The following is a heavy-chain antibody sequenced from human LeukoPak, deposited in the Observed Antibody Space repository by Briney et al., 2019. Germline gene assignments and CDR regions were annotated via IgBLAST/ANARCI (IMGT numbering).Heavy chain of an antibody. CDR1: GGSISSYY. D-gene: IGHD3/OR15-3a*01. V-gene: IGHV4-59*01. J-gene: IGHJ4*02. Sequence: SETLSLTCTVSGGSISSYYWSWVRQPPVEGLEWIGYIYYSGSTNYNPSLKSRVTISVDTSKNQFSLKLSSVTAADTAVYYCATYGGTGYYGFAYWGQGTLVTVSS. CDR3: ATYGGTGYYGFAY. CDR2: IYYSGST.